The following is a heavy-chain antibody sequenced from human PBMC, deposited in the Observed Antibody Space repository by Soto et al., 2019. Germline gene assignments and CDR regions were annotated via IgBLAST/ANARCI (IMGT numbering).Heavy chain of an antibody. V-gene: IGHV1-2*02. CDR1: GYTFTGYY. J-gene: IGHJ4*02. CDR3: VRAAMDYYDSSGYHHFDY. CDR2: INPNSGGT. D-gene: IGHD3-22*01. Sequence: ASVKVSCKASGYTFTGYYMHWVRQAPGQGLEWMGWINPNSGGTNYAQKFQGRVTMTRDTSISTAYMELSRLRSDDTAVYYCVRAAMDYYDSSGYHHFDYWGQGTLVTVSS.